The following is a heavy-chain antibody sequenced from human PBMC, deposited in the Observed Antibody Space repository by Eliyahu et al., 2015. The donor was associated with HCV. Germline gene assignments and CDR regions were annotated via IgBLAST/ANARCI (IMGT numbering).Heavy chain of an antibody. V-gene: IGHV3-9*01. D-gene: IGHD2-2*02. Sequence: EVQLVESGGGLVQPGRSLRLSCAASGFXFYDYAMHWVRQAPGKGLEWVSSISWNTGSIGYADSVKGRFTISRDNAKNLLHLQMNSLRPEDTALYYCAKAPGPAAIDSFDIWGQGTMVIVSS. CDR3: AKAPGPAAIDSFDI. CDR2: ISWNTGSI. J-gene: IGHJ3*02. CDR1: GFXFYDYA.